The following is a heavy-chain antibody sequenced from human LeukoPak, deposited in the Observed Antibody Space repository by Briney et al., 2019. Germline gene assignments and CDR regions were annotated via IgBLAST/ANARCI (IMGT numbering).Heavy chain of an antibody. CDR2: IRYDGSNK. J-gene: IGHJ4*02. V-gene: IGHV3-30*02. Sequence: PGGSLRLSCAASGFTFSSYGMHWVRQAPGKGLEWVAFIRYDGSNKYYADSVKGRFTISRDNSKNTLYLQMNSLRAEDTAVYYCASLVGTDPTDRYFDYWGQGTLVTVSS. CDR1: GFTFSSYG. D-gene: IGHD3-16*01. CDR3: ASLVGTDPTDRYFDY.